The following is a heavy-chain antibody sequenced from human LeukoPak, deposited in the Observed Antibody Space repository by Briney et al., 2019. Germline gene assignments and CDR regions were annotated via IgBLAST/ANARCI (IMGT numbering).Heavy chain of an antibody. V-gene: IGHV3-7*03. D-gene: IGHD5-18*01. J-gene: IGHJ4*02. CDR1: GFTFSSYW. CDR3: ANLGEWLQLNVIDY. CDR2: IKKDGSEK. Sequence: GGSLRLSCAASGFTFSSYWMSWVRQAPGKGLEWVANIKKDGSEKYYVDSVKGRFTISRDNAKTSLYLQMNSLRAEDTAVYYCANLGEWLQLNVIDYWGQGTLVTVSS.